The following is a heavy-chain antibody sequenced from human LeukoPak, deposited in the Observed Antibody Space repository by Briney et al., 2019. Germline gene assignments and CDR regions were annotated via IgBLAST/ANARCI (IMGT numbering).Heavy chain of an antibody. CDR1: GFTFSGNW. V-gene: IGHV3-74*01. CDR3: ASRNFGSSPFDY. CDR2: ISSDGSNT. J-gene: IGHJ4*02. Sequence: GGSQRLSCAASGFTFSGNWMHWVRQAPGKGLVWVSRISSDGSNTNYADSVKGRFTISRDNAKNTLYLQMDSLTAEHTAVYYCASRNFGSSPFDYWGQGTLVTVSS. D-gene: IGHD3-10*01.